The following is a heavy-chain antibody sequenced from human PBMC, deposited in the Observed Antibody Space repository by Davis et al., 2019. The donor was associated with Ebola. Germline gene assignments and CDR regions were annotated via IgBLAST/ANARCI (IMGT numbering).Heavy chain of an antibody. J-gene: IGHJ5*02. CDR3: ARDSWLTGTGSGFDP. Sequence: GGSLRPSCPASGLTSSSHGVHWVRQAPGKGREWVAFIRYDGTNKYYADSVKGRFTISRDNSKNALYLQMNSLRAEDTAVYYCARDSWLTGTGSGFDPWGQGILVTVSS. D-gene: IGHD1-7*01. V-gene: IGHV3-30*02. CDR1: GLTSSSHG. CDR2: IRYDGTNK.